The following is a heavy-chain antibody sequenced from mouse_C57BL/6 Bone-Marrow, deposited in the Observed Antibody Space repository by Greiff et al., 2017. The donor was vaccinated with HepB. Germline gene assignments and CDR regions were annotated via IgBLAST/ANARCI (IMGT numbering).Heavy chain of an antibody. J-gene: IGHJ4*01. V-gene: IGHV1-59*01. CDR2: IDPSDSYT. D-gene: IGHD1-1*01. CDR3: ARGGDYYGKGAMDY. Sequence: VQLQQPGAELVRPGTSVKLSCKASGYTFTSYWMHCVKQRPGQGLEWIGVIDPSDSYTNYNQKFKGKATLTVDTSSSTAYMQLSSLTSEDSAVYYCARGGDYYGKGAMDYWGQGTSVTVSS. CDR1: GYTFTSYW.